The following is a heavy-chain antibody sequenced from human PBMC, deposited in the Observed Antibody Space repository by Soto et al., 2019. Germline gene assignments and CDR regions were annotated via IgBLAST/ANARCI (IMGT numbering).Heavy chain of an antibody. J-gene: IGHJ6*02. Sequence: GGSLRLSCAASGFTFSSYGMHWVRQAPGKGLEWVAVIWYDGSNKYYADSVKGRFTISRDNSKNTLYLQMNSLRAEDTAVYYCASGYSRGFLEWLPFDNQDQYYYGMDVWGQGTTVTVSS. CDR2: IWYDGSNK. V-gene: IGHV3-33*01. CDR3: ASGYSRGFLEWLPFDNQDQYYYGMDV. D-gene: IGHD3-3*01. CDR1: GFTFSSYG.